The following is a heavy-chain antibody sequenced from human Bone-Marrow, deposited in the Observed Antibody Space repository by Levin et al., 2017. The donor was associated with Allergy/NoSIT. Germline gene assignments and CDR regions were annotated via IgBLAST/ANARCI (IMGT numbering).Heavy chain of an antibody. D-gene: IGHD1-14*01. CDR3: ARKTGDY. CDR1: GFNFNNYW. V-gene: IGHV3-7*04. Sequence: PGGSLRLSCAASGFNFNNYWMSWVRQAPGEGLEWVANIKQDGSIKYYVDSVKGRFTISRDNAKNSLYLQMNSLRVADTAVYYCARKTGDYWGQGTLVTVSS. CDR2: IKQDGSIK. J-gene: IGHJ4*02.